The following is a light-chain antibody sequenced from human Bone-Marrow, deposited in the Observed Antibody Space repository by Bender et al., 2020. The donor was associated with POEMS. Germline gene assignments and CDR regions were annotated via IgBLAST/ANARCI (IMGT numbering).Light chain of an antibody. Sequence: QSVLTQPPSVSGAPGQRVTISCTGTTSNIGAHYDVHWYQQVPGTAPKLLIYGSTNRPSGVPDRFSGSKSGASASLAIAGLHADDEADYYCQSYDSSLGGSVFGGGTKLTVL. V-gene: IGLV1-40*01. CDR1: TSNIGAHYD. J-gene: IGLJ2*01. CDR2: GST. CDR3: QSYDSSLGGSV.